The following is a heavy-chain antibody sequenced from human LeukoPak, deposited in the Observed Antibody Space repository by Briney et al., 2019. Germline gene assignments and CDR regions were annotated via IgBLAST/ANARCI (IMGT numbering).Heavy chain of an antibody. CDR1: GGTFSSYA. Sequence: GASVKVSCKASGGTFSSYAISWVRQAPGQGLEWMGRIIPILGIANYAQKFQGRVTITADKSTSTAYMELSSLRSEDTAVYYCARGRCSSTSCYFDYWGQGTLVTASS. D-gene: IGHD2-2*01. CDR2: IIPILGIA. CDR3: ARGRCSSTSCYFDY. J-gene: IGHJ4*02. V-gene: IGHV1-69*04.